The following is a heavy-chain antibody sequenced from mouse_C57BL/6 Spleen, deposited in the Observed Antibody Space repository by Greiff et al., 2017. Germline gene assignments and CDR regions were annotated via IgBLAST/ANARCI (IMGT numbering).Heavy chain of an antibody. V-gene: IGHV1-15*01. CDR1: GYTFTGYA. J-gene: IGHJ2*01. CDR3: TRWNDFDY. Sequence: QVQLQQSGAELVRPGASVTLSYKASGYTFTGYAMHWVNQTPVHGLAWIGAIDPDTSGTAYTQKFKGKAILTADKSSSTAYMELRSLTSEDSAVYYCTRWNDFDYWGQGTTLTVSS. CDR2: IDPDTSGT.